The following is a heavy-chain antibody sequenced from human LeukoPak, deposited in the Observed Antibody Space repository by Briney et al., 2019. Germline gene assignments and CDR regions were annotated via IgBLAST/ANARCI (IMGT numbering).Heavy chain of an antibody. CDR3: ARVGMAYSSSWYGAFVI. Sequence: GASVKVSCKASGYTFTGYYMHWVRQAPGQGLEWMGWINPNSGGTNYAQKFQGRVTMTRDTSISTAYMELSRLRSDDTAVYYCARVGMAYSSSWYGAFVIWGQGTMVTVSS. J-gene: IGHJ3*02. D-gene: IGHD6-13*01. V-gene: IGHV1-2*02. CDR1: GYTFTGYY. CDR2: INPNSGGT.